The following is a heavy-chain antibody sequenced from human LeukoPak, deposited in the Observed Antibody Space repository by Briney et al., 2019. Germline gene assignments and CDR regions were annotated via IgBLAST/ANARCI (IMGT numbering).Heavy chain of an antibody. CDR2: IIAYNGNT. CDR1: GYTFTSNG. D-gene: IGHD3-22*01. J-gene: IGHJ4*02. Sequence: ASVKLSCKASGYTFTSNGIGWVRKAPGQGLEWMGWIIAYNGNTNYAQKRQGRVTVTTDTSTSTVYMELRSLRSDDTDVYYCARSLAYYDSSGCDYWGQGTLVTVSS. CDR3: ARSLAYYDSSGCDY. V-gene: IGHV1-18*01.